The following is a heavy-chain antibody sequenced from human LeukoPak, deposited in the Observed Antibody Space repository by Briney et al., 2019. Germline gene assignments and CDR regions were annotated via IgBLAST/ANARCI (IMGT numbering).Heavy chain of an antibody. D-gene: IGHD4-23*01. CDR3: ARVNYDYYYYMDV. J-gene: IGHJ6*03. CDR1: GGSFSGYY. V-gene: IGHV4-30-4*08. Sequence: PSETLSLTCAVYGGSFSGYYWSWIRQPPGKGLEWVGYIYYSGSTYYNPSLKSRVTISVDTSKNQFSLKLSSVTAADTAVYYCARVNYDYYYYMDVWGKGTTVTVSS. CDR2: IYYSGST.